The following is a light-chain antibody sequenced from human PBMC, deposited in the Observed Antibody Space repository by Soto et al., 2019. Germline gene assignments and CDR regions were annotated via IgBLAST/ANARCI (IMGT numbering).Light chain of an antibody. CDR3: QHFNSYPFT. CDR1: QGISSY. CDR2: AAS. Sequence: DIQLTQSPSFLSASVGDRVTITCRASQGISSYLAWYQQKPGKPPKLLIYAASTLASGVPSRFSGSGSGTEFTLTISSLQPEDFAAYYCQHFNSYPFTFGGGTKVEIK. J-gene: IGKJ4*01. V-gene: IGKV1-9*01.